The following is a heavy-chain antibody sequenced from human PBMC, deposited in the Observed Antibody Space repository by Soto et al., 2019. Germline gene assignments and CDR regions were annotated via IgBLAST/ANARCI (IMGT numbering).Heavy chain of an antibody. J-gene: IGHJ4*02. D-gene: IGHD2-2*01. V-gene: IGHV3-30*18. Sequence: GGSLRLSCAASGFTFSSYGMHWVRQAPGKGLEWVAVISYDGSNKYYADSVKGRFTISRDNSKNTLYLQMNSLRAEDTAVYYCAKDTEPWAPADMFGYWGQGTLVTVSS. CDR1: GFTFSSYG. CDR2: ISYDGSNK. CDR3: AKDTEPWAPADMFGY.